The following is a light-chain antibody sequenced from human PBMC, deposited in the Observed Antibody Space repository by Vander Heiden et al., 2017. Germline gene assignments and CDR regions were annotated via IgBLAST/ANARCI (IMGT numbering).Light chain of an antibody. CDR3: CSYAGISTLV. J-gene: IGLJ2*01. V-gene: IGLV2-23*02. Sequence: QPVTIPCTGSSSDLGRYNLVSWYQQPPGKAPKLMIYEVSKRPSGVSKRRPASQSGNTASLTSSGLQAEDEAEYYCCSYAGISTLVFGGGTKLTVL. CDR2: EVS. CDR1: SSDLGRYNL.